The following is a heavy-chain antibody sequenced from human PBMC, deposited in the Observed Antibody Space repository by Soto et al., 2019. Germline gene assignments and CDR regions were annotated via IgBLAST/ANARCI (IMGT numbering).Heavy chain of an antibody. D-gene: IGHD4-17*01. CDR2: IYSSGST. Sequence: QVQLQESGAGLVKPSETLSLTCTVSGGSIDNYYWSWIRQPPGRGLEWIGLIYSSGSTNNNPSVKSRVTISAETSRNQVSLKLTSVTTADTAVYYCARGGTGGRTTVTTYAVWGQGTLVTVSS. V-gene: IGHV4-59*01. CDR3: ARGGTGGRTTVTTYAV. J-gene: IGHJ4*02. CDR1: GGSIDNYY.